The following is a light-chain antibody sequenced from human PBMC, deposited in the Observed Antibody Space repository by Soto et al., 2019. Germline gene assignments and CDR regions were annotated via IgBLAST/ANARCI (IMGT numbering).Light chain of an antibody. CDR2: DVS. CDR1: SSDVGGYNY. Sequence: QSVLTQPASVSGFPGQSITISCTGTSSDVGGYNYVSWYQQHPGKAPKLMIYDVSNRPSGVSNRFSGSKSGNTASLTISGLQAEDEADYYCSSYTSSSTLGFGGGTKVTVL. V-gene: IGLV2-14*01. J-gene: IGLJ2*01. CDR3: SSYTSSSTLG.